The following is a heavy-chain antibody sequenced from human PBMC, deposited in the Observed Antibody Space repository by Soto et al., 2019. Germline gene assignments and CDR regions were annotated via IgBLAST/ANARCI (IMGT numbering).Heavy chain of an antibody. CDR2: IYYSGST. J-gene: IGHJ4*02. V-gene: IGHV4-30-4*08. Sequence: TRCPTFTISGGTISMGVYVLAWIRKPPGKGLEWIGYIYYSGSTYYKPSLKSRVTISVDTSKNQFSLKLSSVTAADTAVYYCARSFDVAAAGPFDYWGQGTLVTVSS. CDR1: GGTISMGVYV. CDR3: ARSFDVAAAGPFDY. D-gene: IGHD6-13*01.